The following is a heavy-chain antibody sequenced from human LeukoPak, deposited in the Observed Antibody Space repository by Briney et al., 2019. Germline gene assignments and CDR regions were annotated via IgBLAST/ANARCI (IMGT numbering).Heavy chain of an antibody. V-gene: IGHV3-43*02. CDR3: AKDKPVVSY. CDR2: ITGDGGRT. Sequence: RGSLRLSCTASGFTFTDYGMHWVRQAPGRGLEWVSLITGDGGRTYYGDSVQGRFTISRDNSKNTLYLQMNSLRTEDTALYYCAKDKPVVSYWGEGTLVSVSS. D-gene: IGHD4-23*01. CDR1: GFTFTDYG. J-gene: IGHJ4*02.